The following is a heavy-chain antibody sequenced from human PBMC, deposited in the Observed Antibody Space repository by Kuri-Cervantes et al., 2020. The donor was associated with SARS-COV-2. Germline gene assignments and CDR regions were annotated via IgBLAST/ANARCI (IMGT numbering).Heavy chain of an antibody. CDR2: IYYSGST. J-gene: IGHJ4*02. Sequence: GSLRLSCTVSGGSISSSSYYWGRIRQPPGKGLEWIGSIYYSGSTYYNLSLKSRVTISVDTSKNQFSLKLSSVTAADTVVYYCARNWGRYYFDYWGQGTLVTVSS. D-gene: IGHD7-27*01. CDR3: ARNWGRYYFDY. CDR1: GGSISSSSYY. V-gene: IGHV4-39*01.